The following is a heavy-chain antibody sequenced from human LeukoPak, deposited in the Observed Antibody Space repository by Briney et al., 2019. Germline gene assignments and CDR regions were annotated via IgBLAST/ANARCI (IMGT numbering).Heavy chain of an antibody. CDR1: GFTFSSYD. CDR2: IGTAGDT. D-gene: IGHD3-22*01. CDR3: ARATYYYDSSGYYSYYFDY. J-gene: IGHJ4*02. Sequence: TGGSLRLSCAASGFTFSSYDMHWVRQATGKGLEWVSAIGTAGDTYYPGSVKGRFTISRENAKNSLYLQMNSLRAGDTAVYYCARATYYYDSSGYYSYYFDYWDQGTLVTVSS. V-gene: IGHV3-13*01.